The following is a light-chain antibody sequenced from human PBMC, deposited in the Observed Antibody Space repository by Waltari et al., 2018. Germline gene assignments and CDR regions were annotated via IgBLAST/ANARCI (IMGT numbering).Light chain of an antibody. J-gene: IGKJ2*01. CDR1: QSVRSEY. Sequence: EIVMTQSPGTLSLSPGERATLSCRASQSVRSEYLSWYQQKPGQAPRLLSYGGSNRAAGIPDRFSGSGSGTDFTLTISRLEPEDFAVYYCQQHGYSPLYAFGQGTKLEIK. CDR3: QQHGYSPLYA. CDR2: GGS. V-gene: IGKV3-20*01.